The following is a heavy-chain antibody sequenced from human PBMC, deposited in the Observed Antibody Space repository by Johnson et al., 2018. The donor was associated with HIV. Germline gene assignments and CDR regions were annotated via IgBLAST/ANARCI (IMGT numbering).Heavy chain of an antibody. Sequence: EVQLVESGGGLERPGWSLRLSCAASGFFFDDYGMTWVRQPPGRGLEWVSGINWNGGSTGYTDSVKGRFTISRDNAKNSLYLQMNSLRVEATALYYCARVRDSSGCYRNVFDIWGQGTMVTVSS. CDR2: INWNGGST. V-gene: IGHV3-20*04. J-gene: IGHJ3*02. CDR3: ARVRDSSGCYRNVFDI. CDR1: GFFFDDYG. D-gene: IGHD3-22*01.